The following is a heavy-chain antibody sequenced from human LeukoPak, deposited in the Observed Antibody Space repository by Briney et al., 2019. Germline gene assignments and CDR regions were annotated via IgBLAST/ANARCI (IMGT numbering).Heavy chain of an antibody. J-gene: IGHJ4*02. CDR1: GFTFSSYA. CDR2: ISYDESNK. V-gene: IGHV3-30-3*01. D-gene: IGHD3-9*01. CDR3: ARGAPRKNYDILSSYFDY. Sequence: GGSLRLSCAASGFTFSSYAMHWVRQAPGKGLEWAAVISYDESNKYYADSVKGRFTISRDNSKNTLYLQMNSLRAEDTAVYYCARGAPRKNYDILSSYFDYWGQGTLVTVSS.